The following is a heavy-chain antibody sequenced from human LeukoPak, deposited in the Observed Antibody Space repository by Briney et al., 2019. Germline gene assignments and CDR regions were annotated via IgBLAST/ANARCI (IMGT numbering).Heavy chain of an antibody. CDR2: IYYNGST. D-gene: IGHD2/OR15-2a*01. Sequence: SQTLSLTCTVSGGSISRGGYYWSWIRQHPRKGLEWFGYIYYNGSTYFHPSLKSRVAISVDTPKNPFSQKLSRLTAAHASLYYCARDYDFRDYWGKENLVTVST. J-gene: IGHJ4*02. CDR1: GGSISRGGYY. V-gene: IGHV4-31*03. CDR3: ARDYDFRDY.